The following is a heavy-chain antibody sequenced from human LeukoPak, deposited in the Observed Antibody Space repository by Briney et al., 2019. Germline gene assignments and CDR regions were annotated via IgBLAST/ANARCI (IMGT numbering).Heavy chain of an antibody. J-gene: IGHJ5*02. Sequence: PSETLSLTCAVYGGSFSGYYWSWIRHPPGKGLEWIGEINHSGSTNYNPSLKSRVTISVDTSKNQFSLKLSSVTAADTAVYYCASSTIFGVVANWFDPWGQGTLVTVSS. V-gene: IGHV4-34*01. CDR1: GGSFSGYY. D-gene: IGHD3-3*01. CDR3: ASSTIFGVVANWFDP. CDR2: INHSGST.